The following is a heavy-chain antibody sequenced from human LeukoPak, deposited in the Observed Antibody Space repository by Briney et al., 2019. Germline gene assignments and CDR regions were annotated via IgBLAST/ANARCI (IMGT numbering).Heavy chain of an antibody. D-gene: IGHD6-19*01. CDR2: ISKDGSNK. CDR3: ARDFAWLADY. V-gene: IGHV3-30-3*01. CDR1: GFTFSRYA. Sequence: GGSLRPSCAASGFTFSRYAMHWVRQAPGKGLEWVAVISKDGSNKCYADSVKGRLTISRDNSKNTLYLQMDSLRAEDTAVYYCARDFAWLADYWGQGTLVTVSS. J-gene: IGHJ4*02.